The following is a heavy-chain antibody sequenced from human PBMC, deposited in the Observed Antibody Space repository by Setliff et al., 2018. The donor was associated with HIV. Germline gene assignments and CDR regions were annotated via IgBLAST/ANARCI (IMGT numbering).Heavy chain of an antibody. D-gene: IGHD1-20*01. CDR1: GFTFSDHY. J-gene: IGHJ5*02. Sequence: PGGSLRLSCAASGFTFSDHYMSWIRQAPGKGLEWVSYISGGSTSHMNYADSVKGRFTISRDNAKNSLYLQMKSLRAEDTAVYYCARYKWNNWIFGWFDPWGQGTQVTVSS. CDR3: ARYKWNNWIFGWFDP. CDR2: ISGGSTSHM. V-gene: IGHV3-11*06.